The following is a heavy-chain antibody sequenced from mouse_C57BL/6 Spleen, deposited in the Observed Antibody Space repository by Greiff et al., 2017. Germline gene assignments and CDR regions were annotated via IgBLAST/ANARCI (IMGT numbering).Heavy chain of an antibody. CDR3: AIKEEGFNYGSSYIYAMDY. CDR2: IDPSDSYT. CDR1: GYTFTSYW. Sequence: QVQLQQPGAELVMPGASVKLSCKASGYTFTSYWMHWVKQRPGQGLEWIGEIDPSDSYTNYNQKFKGKSTLTVDKSSSTAYMQRSSLTSEDSAVYYWAIKEEGFNYGSSYIYAMDYWGQGTSVTVSS. V-gene: IGHV1-69*01. D-gene: IGHD1-1*01. J-gene: IGHJ4*01.